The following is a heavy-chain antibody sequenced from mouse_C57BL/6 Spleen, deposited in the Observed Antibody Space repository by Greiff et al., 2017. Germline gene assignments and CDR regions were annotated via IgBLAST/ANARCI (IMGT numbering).Heavy chain of an antibody. J-gene: IGHJ4*01. D-gene: IGHD4-1*01. Sequence: DVKLVESGGGLVQPKGSLKLSCAASGFTFTTYAMHWVRQAPGTGLEWVARIRSKSSNYATYYADSVKDRFTISRDDSKIMLYLQMNNLKTEDTAMYYCVRAPNWDGAMDYWGQGTSVTVSS. CDR3: VRAPNWDGAMDY. V-gene: IGHV10-3*01. CDR1: GFTFTTYA. CDR2: IRSKSSNYAT.